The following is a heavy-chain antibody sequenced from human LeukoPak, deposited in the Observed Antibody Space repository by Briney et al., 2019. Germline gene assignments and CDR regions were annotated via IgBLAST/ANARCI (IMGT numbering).Heavy chain of an antibody. J-gene: IGHJ4*02. D-gene: IGHD6-13*01. V-gene: IGHV3-30*18. Sequence: PGRSLRLSCAASGFTFSSYGMHWVRQAPGKGLEWVAVISYDGSNKYYADSVKGRFTISRDNSKNTLYRQMNSLRAEDTAVYYCAKWGSSWYYDYWGQGTLVTVSS. CDR2: ISYDGSNK. CDR1: GFTFSSYG. CDR3: AKWGSSWYYDY.